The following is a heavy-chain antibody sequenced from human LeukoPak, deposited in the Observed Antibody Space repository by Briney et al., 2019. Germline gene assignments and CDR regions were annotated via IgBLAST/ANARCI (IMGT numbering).Heavy chain of an antibody. Sequence: GGSRRLSCAASGLTFSDYYMSWIRKAPGKGLEWVSYISSSGSTIYYADSVKGRFTISRDNAKNSLYLQMNSLRAEDTAVYYCARNHCSSTSCPADDYWGQGTLVTVSS. CDR1: GLTFSDYY. D-gene: IGHD2-2*01. CDR3: ARNHCSSTSCPADDY. V-gene: IGHV3-11*04. CDR2: ISSSGSTI. J-gene: IGHJ4*02.